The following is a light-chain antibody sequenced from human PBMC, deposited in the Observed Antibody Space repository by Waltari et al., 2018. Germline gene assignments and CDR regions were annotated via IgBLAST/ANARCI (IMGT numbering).Light chain of an antibody. CDR1: SSNIGSNT. CDR2: SNT. CDR3: AAWDDNLSSPV. Sequence: QSVLTQPPSASGTPGQRVIIFCSGSSSNIGSNTVNWYQQLPGTAPKLLMYSNTQRSPGVPDRFSGSKSGTSASLAIRGLQSEDEADYYCAAWDDNLSSPVFGGGTKLTVL. J-gene: IGLJ2*01. V-gene: IGLV1-44*01.